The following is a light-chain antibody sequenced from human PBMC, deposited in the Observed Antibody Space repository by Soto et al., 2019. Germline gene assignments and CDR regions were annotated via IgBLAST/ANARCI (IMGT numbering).Light chain of an antibody. J-gene: IGLJ1*01. Sequence: QAVVTQEASLTVSPGGTVTLTCGSSTGAVTSGHYPHWFQQKPGQAPRTLIYDTSIKHSWTPARFSGSLLGGKAALTLSGAQPEDEADYYCLVIYTGVGEVIGTGTKVTVL. V-gene: IGLV7-46*01. CDR2: DTS. CDR1: TGAVTSGHY. CDR3: LVIYTGVGEV.